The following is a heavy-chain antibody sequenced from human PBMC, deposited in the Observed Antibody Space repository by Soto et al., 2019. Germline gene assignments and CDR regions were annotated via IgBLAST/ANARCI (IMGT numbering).Heavy chain of an antibody. CDR1: GYTFTGYY. J-gene: IGHJ4*02. V-gene: IGHV1-2*02. CDR3: ARDLPIAAADSG. CDR2: INPNSGGT. Sequence: GASVKGSCRASGYTFTGYYMHWVRQAPGQGLEWMGWINPNSGGTNYAQKFQGRVTMTRDTSISTAYMELSRLRSDDTAVYYCARDLPIAAADSGWGQGTLVTVS. D-gene: IGHD6-13*01.